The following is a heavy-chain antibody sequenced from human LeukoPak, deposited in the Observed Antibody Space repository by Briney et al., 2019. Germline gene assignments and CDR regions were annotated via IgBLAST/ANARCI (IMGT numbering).Heavy chain of an antibody. J-gene: IGHJ4*02. CDR1: GYSFTSYW. V-gene: IGHV5-51*01. CDR2: FYPGDSDT. D-gene: IGHD3-22*01. Sequence: GESLKISCKGSGYSFTSYWIGWVRQMPGKGLEWMGIFYPGDSDTRYSPSFQGQVTISADKSISTAYLQWSSLKASDTAMYYCASSPEYYYDSSGYYPFYYWGQGTLVTVSS. CDR3: ASSPEYYYDSSGYYPFYY.